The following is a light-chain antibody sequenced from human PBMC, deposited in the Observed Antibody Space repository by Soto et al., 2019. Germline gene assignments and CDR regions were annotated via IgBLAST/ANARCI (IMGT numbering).Light chain of an antibody. CDR1: SGHSSYI. V-gene: IGLV4-60*02. J-gene: IGLJ1*01. CDR3: EMWDGNTHV. CDR2: LEGSGSY. Sequence: QPVLTQSSSASASLGSSGKLTCTLSSGHSSYIIAWHQQQPGKASRYLMKLEGSGSYNKGSGVPDRFSGSSSGADCYLTIANLQFEDEADYYCEMWDGNTHVFGPGTKVNVL.